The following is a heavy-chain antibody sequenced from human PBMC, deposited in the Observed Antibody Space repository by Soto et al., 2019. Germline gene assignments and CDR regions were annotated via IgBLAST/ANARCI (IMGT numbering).Heavy chain of an antibody. J-gene: IGHJ4*02. CDR2: IVPLFAGW. D-gene: IGHD1-20*01. CDR3: TRGWTWYHRSAPSKNDTAELDS. V-gene: IGHV1-69*12. CDR1: GGTFGGYG. Sequence: QVRLEQSAAEVKKPGSSVKVSCKASGGTFGGYGLHLVRQAPGQGLAWMGGIVPLFAGWKYAQRFQGRVTITGDASRGNLELHTLRPADTAVYYCTRGWTWYHRSAPSKNDTAELDSWGQGTLVTVSS.